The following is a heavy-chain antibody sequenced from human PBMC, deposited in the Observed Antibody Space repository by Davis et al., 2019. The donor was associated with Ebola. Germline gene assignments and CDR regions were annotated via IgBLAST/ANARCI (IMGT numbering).Heavy chain of an antibody. CDR2: ISGSGSNT. Sequence: PGGSLRLSCAASGFTFDSYAMSWVRQAPGRGLEWVSGISGSGSNTYYADSVKGRFTISRDNSRNTLYLQMNSLRAEDTAVYYCARGGYCSRTSCYTEDNHFDYWGQGTLVTVSS. V-gene: IGHV3-23*01. CDR1: GFTFDSYA. J-gene: IGHJ4*02. CDR3: ARGGYCSRTSCYTEDNHFDY. D-gene: IGHD2-2*02.